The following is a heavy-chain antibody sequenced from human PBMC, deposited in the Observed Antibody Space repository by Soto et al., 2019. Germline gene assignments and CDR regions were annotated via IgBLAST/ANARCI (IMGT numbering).Heavy chain of an antibody. V-gene: IGHV1-18*01. Sequence: ASVKVSCKASGYTFTSYGISWARQAPGQGLEWMGWISAYNGNTNYAQKLQGRVTMTTDTSTSTAYMELRSLRSDDTAVYYCARDTGVVVPAAFNYYYYYYMDVWGKGTTVTVSS. D-gene: IGHD2-2*01. CDR2: ISAYNGNT. CDR1: GYTFTSYG. J-gene: IGHJ6*03. CDR3: ARDTGVVVPAAFNYYYYYYMDV.